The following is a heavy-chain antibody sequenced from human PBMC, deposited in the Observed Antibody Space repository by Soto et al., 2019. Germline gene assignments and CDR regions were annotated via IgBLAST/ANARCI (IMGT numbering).Heavy chain of an antibody. CDR1: GGSISSYY. V-gene: IGHV4-59*01. CDR2: IYYSGST. D-gene: IGHD4-17*01. Sequence: SETLSLTCTVSGGSISSYYWSWIRQPPGKGLEWIGYIYYSGSTNYNPSLKSRVTISVDTSKNQFSLKLSSVTAADTAVYYCARWARGVTTGFDYWGQGTLVTVSS. J-gene: IGHJ4*02. CDR3: ARWARGVTTGFDY.